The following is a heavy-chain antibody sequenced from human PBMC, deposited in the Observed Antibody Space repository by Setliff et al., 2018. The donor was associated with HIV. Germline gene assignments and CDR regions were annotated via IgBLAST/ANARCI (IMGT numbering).Heavy chain of an antibody. CDR1: GGSIRTYY. D-gene: IGHD2-15*01. J-gene: IGHJ5*02. V-gene: IGHV4-59*08. CDR2: IFYSVNT. CDR3: ARLAREEYCRGRTCYPNWFDP. Sequence: LSLTCTVPGGSIRTYYWSWIRQPPGKGLEWIGYIFYSVNTNYNPSLKGRVTISVDTSKNQFSLKLSSVTAADTAVYYCARLAREEYCRGRTCYPNWFDPWGPGTLVTVPQ.